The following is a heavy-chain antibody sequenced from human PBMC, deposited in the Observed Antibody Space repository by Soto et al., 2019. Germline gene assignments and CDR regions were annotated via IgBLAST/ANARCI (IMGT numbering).Heavy chain of an antibody. J-gene: IGHJ6*02. CDR3: ARDSWVGYCSSTSCYVFRYYYGMDV. V-gene: IGHV1-3*01. CDR1: GYGYTIYA. Sequence: ASVKVYWQAAGYGYTIYAMHWVCQATGQRLEWMGWINAGNGNTKYSQKFQGRVTITRDTSASTAYMELSSLRSDDTAVYYCARDSWVGYCSSTSCYVFRYYYGMDVWGQGTTVTVSS. D-gene: IGHD2-2*01. CDR2: INAGNGNT.